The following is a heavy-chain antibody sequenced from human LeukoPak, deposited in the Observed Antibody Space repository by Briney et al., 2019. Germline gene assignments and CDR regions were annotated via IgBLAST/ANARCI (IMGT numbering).Heavy chain of an antibody. V-gene: IGHV3-64D*06. Sequence: PGGSLRLSCSASGFTFSSYAMHWVRQAPGKGLEFVSGISSNGGSTYYTDPVKGRLTISRDNSKNTVYLQMSSLRPGDTAVYFCVKRLNNYFDYWGQGTVVTVSS. CDR1: GFTFSSYA. J-gene: IGHJ4*02. CDR3: VKRLNNYFDY. D-gene: IGHD4/OR15-4a*01. CDR2: ISSNGGST.